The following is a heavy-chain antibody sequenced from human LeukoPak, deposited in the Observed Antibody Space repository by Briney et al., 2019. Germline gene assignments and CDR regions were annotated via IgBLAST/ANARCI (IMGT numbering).Heavy chain of an antibody. CDR2: MNPSGGTI. J-gene: IGHJ4*02. Sequence: ASVKVSCKASGYTFTSYYIHWVRQAPGQGLEWMGIMNPSGGTISYAQKFRGRVIMTGDTSTTTVYMEMSNLSSEDTAMYYCAKSRTTSSASSDYWGQGTLVTVSS. D-gene: IGHD3-22*01. CDR3: AKSRTTSSASSDY. V-gene: IGHV1-46*01. CDR1: GYTFTSYY.